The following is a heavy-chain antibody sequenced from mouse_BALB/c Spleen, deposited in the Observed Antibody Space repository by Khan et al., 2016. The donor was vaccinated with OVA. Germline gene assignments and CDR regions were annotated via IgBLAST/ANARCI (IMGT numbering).Heavy chain of an antibody. J-gene: IGHJ1*01. CDR1: GFSLSRYS. CDR2: IWPGGSA. D-gene: IGHD3-3*01. CDR3: ARNRDGGSYWYFDV. Sequence: QVQLKQSGPGLVAPSQSLSITCTVSGFSLSRYSVHWVRQPPGKGLEWLGIIWPGGSADYNSPFKSRLSISKDNSKSQVFLKMNSPQTEDTAMYYCARNRDGGSYWYFDVWGAGTTVTVSA. V-gene: IGHV2-6-4*01.